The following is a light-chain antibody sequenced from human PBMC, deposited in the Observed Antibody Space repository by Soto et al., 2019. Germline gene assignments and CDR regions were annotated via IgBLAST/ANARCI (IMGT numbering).Light chain of an antibody. J-gene: IGLJ1*01. Sequence: QSVLAQTASVSGSPGQSITMSCTGTSSDVGGYNFVSWYQQHPGKAPKLIVHEVANRLSGVSGRFSGSKSANTASLTISGLQAEDEADYYCCSYAGSYTFVFGNGTKVTVL. CDR1: SSDVGGYNF. CDR3: CSYAGSYTFV. V-gene: IGLV2-14*03. CDR2: EVA.